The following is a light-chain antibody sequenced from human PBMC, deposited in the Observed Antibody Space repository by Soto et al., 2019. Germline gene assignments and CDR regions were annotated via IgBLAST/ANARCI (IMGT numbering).Light chain of an antibody. CDR3: QQRSDWPLT. J-gene: IGKJ4*01. V-gene: IGKV3-11*01. Sequence: EIVLTQSPATLSLSPGERVTLSCRASQSVSTYLAWYQQKPGQAPRLLIYDASNRATAIPARFSGSGSGTDFTLTISSLAPEDFAVYYCQQRSDWPLTFGGGTKVEIK. CDR1: QSVSTY. CDR2: DAS.